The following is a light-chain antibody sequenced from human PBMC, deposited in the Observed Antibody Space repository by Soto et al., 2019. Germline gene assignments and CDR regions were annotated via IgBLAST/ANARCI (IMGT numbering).Light chain of an antibody. Sequence: QSVLTQPASVSGSPGQSITISCTGTSSDVGGYNYVSWYQQHPGKAPKLMIYDVSNRPSGISYRFSGSKSGNTASLSISGLQAEDEADYYCSSYTGSSTYVFGTGTKATVL. J-gene: IGLJ1*01. CDR2: DVS. CDR3: SSYTGSSTYV. CDR1: SSDVGGYNY. V-gene: IGLV2-14*01.